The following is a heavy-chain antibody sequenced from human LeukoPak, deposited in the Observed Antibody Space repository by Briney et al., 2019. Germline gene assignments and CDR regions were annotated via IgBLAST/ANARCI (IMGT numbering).Heavy chain of an antibody. CDR1: GGSISIRSDY. D-gene: IGHD4-23*01. J-gene: IGHJ6*03. V-gene: IGHV4-39*01. CDR3: SRSHDYGGLYFYYYMDV. CDR2: IDSSGST. Sequence: SEALSLTCTVSGGSISIRSDYCGWIRQTPGKGLEWIGNIDSSGSTYYNPSLKSRVTISVGTSKNQFSLNLRSVTAADTAIYFCSRSHDYGGLYFYYYMDVWGKGTTVTVSS.